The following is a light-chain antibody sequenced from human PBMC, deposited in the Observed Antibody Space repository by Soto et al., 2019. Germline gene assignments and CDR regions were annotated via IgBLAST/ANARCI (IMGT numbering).Light chain of an antibody. V-gene: IGKV3-15*01. J-gene: IGKJ2*01. CDR3: QQYNNWPYT. Sequence: EIVMTQSPATLSVSPGERATLSCRASQSVGSNLAWYQQRPGQAPRPLIYGASTRAIGIPPRFSGSGSGTELTLTISSLQSEDFAVYYCQQYNNWPYTFGRGTKLEIK. CDR1: QSVGSN. CDR2: GAS.